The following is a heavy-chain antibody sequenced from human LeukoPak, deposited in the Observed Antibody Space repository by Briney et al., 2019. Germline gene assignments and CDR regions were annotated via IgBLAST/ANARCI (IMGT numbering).Heavy chain of an antibody. Sequence: PSETLSLTCAVSGGSISSSNWWSWVRQPPGKGLEWIGEIYHSGSTNYNPSLKSRVTISVDKSKNQFSLKLSSVTAADTAVYYCARCPYCSRRDDAFDIWGQGTMVTVSS. J-gene: IGHJ3*02. CDR3: ARCPYCSRRDDAFDI. CDR2: IYHSGST. D-gene: IGHD2-15*01. V-gene: IGHV4-4*02. CDR1: GGSISSSNW.